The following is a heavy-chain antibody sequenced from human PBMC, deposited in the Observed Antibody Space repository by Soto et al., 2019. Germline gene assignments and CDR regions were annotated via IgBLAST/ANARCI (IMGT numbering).Heavy chain of an antibody. CDR3: AKWHTSNYDSLAFSGFDC. Sequence: PGGSLRRSCVASAFTFSSYAMTWVPQAPGKELGWASAIRGGDGRPSYADSVQGRFTISRDNSKNPLYLNMNSLRADDTDASSCAKWHTSNYDSLAFSGFDCWGQGTQVTVSS. J-gene: IGHJ4*02. CDR2: IRGGDGRP. D-gene: IGHD3-16*01. CDR1: AFTFSSYA. V-gene: IGHV3-23*01.